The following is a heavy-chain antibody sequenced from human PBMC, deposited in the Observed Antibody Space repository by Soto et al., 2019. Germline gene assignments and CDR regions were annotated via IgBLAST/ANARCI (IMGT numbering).Heavy chain of an antibody. CDR2: IYYSGST. D-gene: IGHD3-16*01. V-gene: IGHV4-61*01. Sequence: QVQLQESGPGLVKPSETLSLTCTVSGGSVSSGSYYWSWIRQPPGKGLEWIGYIYYSGSTNYNPSLKSRVTISVDTSKNQFSLKLSSVTAADTAVYYCARDDGGDYYYDYGMDVWGQGTTVTVSS. CDR3: ARDDGGDYYYDYGMDV. CDR1: GGSVSSGSYY. J-gene: IGHJ6*02.